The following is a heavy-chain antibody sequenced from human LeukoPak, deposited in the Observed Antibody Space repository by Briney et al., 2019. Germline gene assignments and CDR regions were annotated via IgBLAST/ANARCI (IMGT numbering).Heavy chain of an antibody. CDR1: GFTVSSNY. V-gene: IGHV3-53*01. J-gene: IGHJ6*03. CDR2: IYSGGST. D-gene: IGHD4/OR15-4a*01. Sequence: GGSLRLSCAASGFTVSSNYMSWVRQAPGKGLEWVSVIYSGGSTYYADSVKGRFTISRDNSKNTLYLQMNSLRAEDTAVYYCARVVVLWAYMDVWGKGTTVTVSS. CDR3: ARVVVLWAYMDV.